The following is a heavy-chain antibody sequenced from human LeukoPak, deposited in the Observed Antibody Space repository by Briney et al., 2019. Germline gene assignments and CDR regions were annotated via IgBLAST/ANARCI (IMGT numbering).Heavy chain of an antibody. CDR3: ARGPGRGDSGYVDY. J-gene: IGHJ4*02. Sequence: GASVKVSCKASGYTFTGYCMHWVRQAPGQGLEWMGWINPNSGGTNYAQKFQGRVTMTRDTSISTAYMELSRLRSDDTAVYYCARGPGRGDSGYVDYWGQGTLVTVSS. CDR1: GYTFTGYC. CDR2: INPNSGGT. D-gene: IGHD1-26*01. V-gene: IGHV1-2*02.